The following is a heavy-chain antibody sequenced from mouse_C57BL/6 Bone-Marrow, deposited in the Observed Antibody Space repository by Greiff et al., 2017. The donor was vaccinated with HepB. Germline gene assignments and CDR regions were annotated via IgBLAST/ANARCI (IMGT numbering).Heavy chain of an antibody. D-gene: IGHD1-1*01. CDR1: GYTFTDYY. Sequence: VQLQQSGPELVKPGASVKISCKASGYTFTDYYMNWVKQSHGKSLEWIGDINPNNGGTSYNQKFKGKATLTVDKSSSTAYMELRSLTSEDSAVYYCARRGTVVAPYWYFDVWGTGTTVTVSS. CDR3: ARRGTVVAPYWYFDV. J-gene: IGHJ1*03. V-gene: IGHV1-26*01. CDR2: INPNNGGT.